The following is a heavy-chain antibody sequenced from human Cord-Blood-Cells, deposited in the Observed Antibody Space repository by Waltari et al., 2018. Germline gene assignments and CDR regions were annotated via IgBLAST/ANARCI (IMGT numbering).Heavy chain of an antibody. Sequence: QVQLQQWGAGLLKPSETLSLTCAVYGGSFSGYYWSWIRQPPGKGLEWIGEINHSGSTNYNPSLKSRVTISVDTSKSQFSLKLSSVTAADTAVYYCARGWGGHWYFDLWGRGTLVTVSS. CDR3: ARGWGGHWYFDL. J-gene: IGHJ2*01. D-gene: IGHD7-27*01. V-gene: IGHV4-34*01. CDR2: INHSGST. CDR1: GGSFSGYY.